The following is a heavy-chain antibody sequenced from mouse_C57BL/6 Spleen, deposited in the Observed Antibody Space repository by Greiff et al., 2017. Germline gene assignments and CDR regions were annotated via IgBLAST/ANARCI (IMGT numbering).Heavy chain of an antibody. CDR1: GFTFSDYG. J-gene: IGHJ2*01. Sequence: DVMLVESGGGLVKPGGSLKLSCAASGFTFSDYGMHWVRQAPEKGLEWVAYISSGSSTIYYADTVKGRFTISRDNAKNTLFLQMTSLRSEDTAMYYCARKDSGTGYFDYWGQGTTLTVSS. D-gene: IGHD4-1*01. CDR3: ARKDSGTGYFDY. V-gene: IGHV5-17*01. CDR2: ISSGSSTI.